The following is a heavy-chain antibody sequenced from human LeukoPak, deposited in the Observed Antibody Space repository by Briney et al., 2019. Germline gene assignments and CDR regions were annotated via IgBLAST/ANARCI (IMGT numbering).Heavy chain of an antibody. D-gene: IGHD5-18*01. CDR3: ARDRQHSYGSDLDH. V-gene: IGHV4-4*07. Sequence: SESLSLTCTVSGGSIHTYNWMWIRQPAGKGLEFIGRNNFAGRGYYNPSLKSRVTISVDSPRNQFSLELTSVTAADTAVYYCARDRQHSYGSDLDHWGQGILVTVSS. CDR1: GGSIHTYN. CDR2: NNFAGRG. J-gene: IGHJ4*02.